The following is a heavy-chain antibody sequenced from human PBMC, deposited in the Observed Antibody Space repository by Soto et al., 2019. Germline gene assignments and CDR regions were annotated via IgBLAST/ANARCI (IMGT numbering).Heavy chain of an antibody. CDR2: IYYSGST. D-gene: IGHD3-22*01. V-gene: IGHV4-31*03. J-gene: IGHJ3*02. Sequence: TLSLTSTVSGCSVRNGGYYWRWIPQHPGESLEWIGYIYYSGSTYYNPSLKSRVTISVDTSKNQFSLKLSSVTAADTAVYYCASASGYYYDSSGYYPHDAFDIWGQGTMVT. CDR3: ASASGYYYDSSGYYPHDAFDI. CDR1: GCSVRNGGYY.